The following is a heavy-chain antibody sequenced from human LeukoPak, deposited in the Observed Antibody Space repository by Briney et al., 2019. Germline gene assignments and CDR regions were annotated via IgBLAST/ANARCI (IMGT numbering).Heavy chain of an antibody. CDR2: MNPNSGNT. D-gene: IGHD3-3*01. J-gene: IGHJ6*02. V-gene: IGHV1-8*01. Sequence: ASVKVSCKASGYTFTSYDINWVRQATGQGLEWMGWMNPNSGNTDYAEKFQGRVTMTRNTSISTAYMELSSLRSEDTAVYYCARGRRSYFGVVNSEHYYYYGMDVWRQGTTVTVSS. CDR1: GYTFTSYD. CDR3: ARGRRSYFGVVNSEHYYYYGMDV.